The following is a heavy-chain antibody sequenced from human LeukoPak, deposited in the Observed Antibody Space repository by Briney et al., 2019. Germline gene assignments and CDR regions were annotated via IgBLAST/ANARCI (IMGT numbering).Heavy chain of an antibody. J-gene: IGHJ3*02. Sequence: SETLSLTCAVYGGSFSGYYWSLIRQPPGKGLEWIGEINHSGSTNYNPSLKSRVTISVDTSKNQFSLKLSSVTAADTAVYYCARDSSGFVDAFDIWGQGTMVTVSS. CDR2: INHSGST. D-gene: IGHD3-22*01. V-gene: IGHV4-34*01. CDR3: ARDSSGFVDAFDI. CDR1: GGSFSGYY.